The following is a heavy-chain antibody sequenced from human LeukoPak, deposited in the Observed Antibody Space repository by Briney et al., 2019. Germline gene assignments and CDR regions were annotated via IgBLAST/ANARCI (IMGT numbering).Heavy chain of an antibody. CDR2: IYYSGST. D-gene: IGHD5-24*01. V-gene: IGHV4-59*08. Sequence: SETLSLTCTVSGGSISSYYWSWIRQPPGKGLEWIGYIYYSGSTNYNPSLKSRVTISVDTSKNQFSLKLSSVTAADTAVYYCARGHGADVFDYWGQGTLVTVSS. J-gene: IGHJ4*02. CDR1: GGSISSYY. CDR3: ARGHGADVFDY.